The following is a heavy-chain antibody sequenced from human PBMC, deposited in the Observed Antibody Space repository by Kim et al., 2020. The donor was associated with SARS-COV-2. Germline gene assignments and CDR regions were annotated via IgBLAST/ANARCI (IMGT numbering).Heavy chain of an antibody. J-gene: IGHJ4*02. V-gene: IGHV3-11*01. Sequence: GGSLRLSCAASGFTFSDYYMSWIRQAPGKGLEWVSYISSSGSTTYYADSVKGRFTISRDNAKNSLYLQLNSLRAEDTAVYYCARARTYYDYVWGTSRGGTYYFDYWGQGTLVTVSS. D-gene: IGHD3-16*01. CDR2: ISSSGSTT. CDR1: GFTFSDYY. CDR3: ARARTYYDYVWGTSRGGTYYFDY.